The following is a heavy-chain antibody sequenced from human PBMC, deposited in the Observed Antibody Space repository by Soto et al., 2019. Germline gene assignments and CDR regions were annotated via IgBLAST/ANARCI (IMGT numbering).Heavy chain of an antibody. V-gene: IGHV3-30*03. CDR2: ISYDGSNK. D-gene: IGHD2-8*01. J-gene: IGHJ4*02. CDR3: EGYCTNGVCPDKIDY. CDR1: GFTFSSYG. Sequence: GGSLRLSCAASGFTFSSYGMHWVRQAPGKGLGWVAVISYDGSNKYYADSVKGRFTISRDNSKNTLYLQMNSLRAEDTAVYYCEGYCTNGVCPDKIDYWGQGTLVTVSS.